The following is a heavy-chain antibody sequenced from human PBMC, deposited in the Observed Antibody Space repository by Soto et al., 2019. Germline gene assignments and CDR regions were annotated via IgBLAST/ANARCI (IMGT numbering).Heavy chain of an antibody. CDR1: GFTFRNYA. V-gene: IGHV3-30-3*01. CDR2: IAYDGSNA. D-gene: IGHD2-15*01. J-gene: IGHJ6*02. Sequence: QVQLVESGGGVVQPGGSLRLSCAASGFTFRNYAMHWVRQAPGKGLECLAVIAYDGSNAFYRDSVKGRFTISRDNSKKTLYLHMNSLRSEDTGVYYSPRGERDDLLAVVGARPGEYGIDTWGQGTTVTVSS. CDR3: PRGERDDLLAVVGARPGEYGIDT.